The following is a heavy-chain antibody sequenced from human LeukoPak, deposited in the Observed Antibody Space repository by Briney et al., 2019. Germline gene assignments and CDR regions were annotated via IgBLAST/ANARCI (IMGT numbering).Heavy chain of an antibody. CDR1: GFTFSSYA. CDR3: AREDSGYDSNWFDP. D-gene: IGHD5-12*01. V-gene: IGHV3-30-3*01. Sequence: PGGSLRLSCAASGFTFSSYAMHWVRQAPGKGLEWVAVISYDGSNKYYTDSVKGRFTISRDNSKNTLYLQMNSLRAEDTAVYYCAREDSGYDSNWFDPWGQGTLVTVSS. J-gene: IGHJ5*02. CDR2: ISYDGSNK.